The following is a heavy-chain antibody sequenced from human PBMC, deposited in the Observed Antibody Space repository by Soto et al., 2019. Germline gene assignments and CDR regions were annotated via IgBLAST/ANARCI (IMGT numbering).Heavy chain of an antibody. CDR2: ISGSGGST. CDR1: GFTFSSYA. Sequence: EVQLLESGGGLVQPGGSLRLSCAASGFTFSSYAMSWVRQAPGKGLEWVSAISGSGGSTYYADSVKGRFTISRDTSKNTLYLQMNSLRAEDTAVYYCAKDHTIIVVVIIDYWGQGTLVTVSS. D-gene: IGHD3-22*01. J-gene: IGHJ4*02. CDR3: AKDHTIIVVVIIDY. V-gene: IGHV3-23*01.